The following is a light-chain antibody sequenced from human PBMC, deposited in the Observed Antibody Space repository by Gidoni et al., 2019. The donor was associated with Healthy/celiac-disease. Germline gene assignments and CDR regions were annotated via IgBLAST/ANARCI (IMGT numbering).Light chain of an antibody. CDR2: KAS. V-gene: IGKV1-5*03. CDR1: HSISSW. J-gene: IGKJ1*01. Sequence: DIQMTQSPSTLSASVGDRVTITCRASHSISSWLAWYQQKPGKAPKLLIYKASSLEIGVPSRFSGSGSGTKFTLTISSLQPDDFATYYCQQYNSYSWTFGQGTKVEIK. CDR3: QQYNSYSWT.